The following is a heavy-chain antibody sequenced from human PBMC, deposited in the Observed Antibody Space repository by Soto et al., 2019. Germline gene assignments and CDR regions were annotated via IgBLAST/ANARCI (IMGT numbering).Heavy chain of an antibody. Sequence: GGSLRLSCAVSGFTVRSNYMNWVRQAPGKGLEWVSTIYSSGNTYYADSVKGRFTISRDDPKNTLYLQMHSLRAEDTGVYYCAREGNYHEYWGQGTQVTVSS. CDR2: IYSSGNT. J-gene: IGHJ4*02. CDR1: GFTVRSNY. V-gene: IGHV3-53*01. D-gene: IGHD6-13*01. CDR3: AREGNYHEY.